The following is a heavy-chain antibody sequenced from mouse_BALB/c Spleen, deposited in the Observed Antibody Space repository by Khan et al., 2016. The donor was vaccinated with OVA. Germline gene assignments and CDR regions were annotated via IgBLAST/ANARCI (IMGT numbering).Heavy chain of an antibody. CDR1: GFSFSSYS. CDR3: ASHLTGSFAY. Sequence: EVELVESGGDLVKPGGSLKLSCAASGFSFSSYSMSWVRQTPDKRLEWVATISSGGDYTYYPDIVTGRFTISRDNAKHTLYLQMSSLKSEDTAVYYCASHLTGSFAYWGQGTLVTVSA. V-gene: IGHV5-6*01. CDR2: ISSGGDYT. J-gene: IGHJ3*01. D-gene: IGHD4-1*01.